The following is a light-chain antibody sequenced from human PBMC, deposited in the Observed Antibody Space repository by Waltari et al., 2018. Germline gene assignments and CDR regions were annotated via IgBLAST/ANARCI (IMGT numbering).Light chain of an antibody. Sequence: SYVLTQPPSVSVAPGETARLTCGGNNIESKSVHWYRQMPGQAPVLVISYDSDRPSGIPDRLTGSNSGNTATLTISRVEAGDEADYYCQVWDANTDPGVFGTGTEVTVL. V-gene: IGLV3-21*01. J-gene: IGLJ1*01. CDR2: YDS. CDR3: QVWDANTDPGV. CDR1: NIESKS.